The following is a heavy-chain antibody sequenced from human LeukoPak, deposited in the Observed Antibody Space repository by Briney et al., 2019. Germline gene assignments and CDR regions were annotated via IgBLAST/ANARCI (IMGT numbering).Heavy chain of an antibody. Sequence: GESLKISCKGSGYSFTSLWIGWVRQMPGKGLEWMGIIYPGDSDTRYSPSFEGQVTISADKSISTAYLEWCNLKASDTAIYYCARRYGRPFDYWGQGTLVTVSS. J-gene: IGHJ4*02. CDR1: GYSFTSLW. CDR2: IYPGDSDT. V-gene: IGHV5-51*01. CDR3: ARRYGRPFDY. D-gene: IGHD4-17*01.